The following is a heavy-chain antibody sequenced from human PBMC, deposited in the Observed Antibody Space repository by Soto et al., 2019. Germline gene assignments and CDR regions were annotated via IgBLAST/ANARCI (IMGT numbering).Heavy chain of an antibody. CDR3: AKEPRIAVDGSFDY. CDR1: GFTFDDYA. V-gene: IGHV3-9*01. J-gene: IGHJ4*02. CDR2: ISWNSGSI. D-gene: IGHD6-19*01. Sequence: EVQLVESGGGLVQPGRSLRLSCAASGFTFDDYAMHWVRQAPGKGLEWVSGISWNSGSIGYADSVKGRFTISRDNAKNSLYLQMNSLSAEDTALYYCAKEPRIAVDGSFDYWGQGTLVTVSS.